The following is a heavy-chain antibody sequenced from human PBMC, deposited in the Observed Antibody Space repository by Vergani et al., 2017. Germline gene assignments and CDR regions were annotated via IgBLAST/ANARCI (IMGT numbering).Heavy chain of an antibody. CDR2: IIPIFGTA. Sequence: QVQLVQSGAEVKKPGSSVKVSCKASGGTFSSYAISWVRQAPGQGLEWMGGIIPIFGTANYAQKFQGIVTITADKSTSTAYMELTSLRSQDTAVYYCARDPRGYGGDPEDYYYGMDVWGQGTTVTVSS. CDR1: GGTFSSYA. CDR3: ARDPRGYGGDPEDYYYGMDV. D-gene: IGHD2-21*02. V-gene: IGHV1-69*14. J-gene: IGHJ6*02.